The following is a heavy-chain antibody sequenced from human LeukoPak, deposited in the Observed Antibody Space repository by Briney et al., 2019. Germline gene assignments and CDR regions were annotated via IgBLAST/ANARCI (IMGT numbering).Heavy chain of an antibody. D-gene: IGHD3-3*01. CDR2: VSYDGRNK. J-gene: IGHJ4*02. V-gene: IGHV3-30*04. CDR1: GFTFSGYA. CDR3: ATAYYYDYWSADY. Sequence: GGSLRLSCAASGFTFSGYAMHWVRQAPGKGLEWVAVVSYDGRNKYYADSVKGRFTISRDNSENTLYLQIKSLRAEDTAVYYCATAYYYDYWSADYWGQGTPVTVSS.